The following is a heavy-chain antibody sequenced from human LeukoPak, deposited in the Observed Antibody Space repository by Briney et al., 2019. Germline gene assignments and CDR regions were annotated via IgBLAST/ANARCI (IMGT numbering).Heavy chain of an antibody. CDR2: ISGSGGST. CDR3: ATNYDSSGYYYLLGYFDY. Sequence: GGSLRLSCAASGFTFSSYAMSWVRQAPGKGLKWVSAISGSGGSTYYADSVKGRFTISRDNSKNTLYLQMNSLRAEDTAVYYCATNYDSSGYYYLLGYFDYWGQGTLVTVSS. CDR1: GFTFSSYA. J-gene: IGHJ4*02. D-gene: IGHD3-22*01. V-gene: IGHV3-23*01.